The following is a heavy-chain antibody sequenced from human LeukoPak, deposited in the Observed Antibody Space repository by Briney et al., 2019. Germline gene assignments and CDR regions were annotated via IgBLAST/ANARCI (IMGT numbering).Heavy chain of an antibody. J-gene: IGHJ3*02. CDR2: INHSGST. CDR1: GGSFSGYY. CDR3: ARAATGHITMVRGVRRVDAFDI. Sequence: PSETLSLTCAVYGGSFSGYYWSWIRQPPGKGLEWIGEINHSGSTDYNPSLKSRVTISVDTSKNQFSLKLSSVTAADTAVYYCARAATGHITMVRGVRRVDAFDIWGQGTMVTVSS. D-gene: IGHD3-10*01. V-gene: IGHV4-34*01.